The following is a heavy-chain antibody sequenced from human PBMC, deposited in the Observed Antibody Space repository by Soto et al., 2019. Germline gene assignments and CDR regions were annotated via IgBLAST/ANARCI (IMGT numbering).Heavy chain of an antibody. Sequence: QVQQVQSGAEVKRPGASAKVSCTASGYTFTSYGFSWVRQAPGQGREWMGWISAYDGSTNYAQKLQGRVTITTDTDTSTADTERKSLRSDDTAVYDGARHNSQWPNWFDHWGQGTLVTVSS. CDR2: ISAYDGST. CDR1: GYTFTSYG. D-gene: IGHD1-1*01. J-gene: IGHJ5*02. CDR3: ARHNSQWPNWFDH. V-gene: IGHV1-18*01.